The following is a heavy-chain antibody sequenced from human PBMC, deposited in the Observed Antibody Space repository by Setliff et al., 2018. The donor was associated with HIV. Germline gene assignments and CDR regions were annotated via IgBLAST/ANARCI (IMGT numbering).Heavy chain of an antibody. D-gene: IGHD7-27*01. CDR1: RYTFSNYC. CDR2: IFPGDSDT. V-gene: IGHV5-51*01. J-gene: IGHJ5*02. Sequence: GESLKISCKDSRYTFSNYCIAWVRQMPGKGLEWMGIIFPGDSDTRFSPSFQGQVSLSADKSISTAYLQWSSLKASDTAVYYCARNWGAPNQFDPWGQGTLVTVSS. CDR3: ARNWGAPNQFDP.